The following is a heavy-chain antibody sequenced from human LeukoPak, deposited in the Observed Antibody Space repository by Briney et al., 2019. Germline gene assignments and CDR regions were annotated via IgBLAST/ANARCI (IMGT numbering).Heavy chain of an antibody. CDR3: AKGYDFWSGYLDY. CDR2: TSWNSGSI. CDR1: GFTFDDYA. Sequence: PGRSLRLSCAASGFTFDDYAMHWVRQAPGKGLEWVSGTSWNSGSIGYADSVKGRFTISRDNAKNSLYLQMNSLRAEDTALYYCAKGYDFWSGYLDYWGQGTLVTVSS. D-gene: IGHD3-3*01. V-gene: IGHV3-9*01. J-gene: IGHJ4*02.